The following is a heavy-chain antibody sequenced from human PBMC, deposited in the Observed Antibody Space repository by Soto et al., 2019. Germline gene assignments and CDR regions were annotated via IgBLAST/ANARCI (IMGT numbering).Heavy chain of an antibody. V-gene: IGHV1-3*01. CDR2: INAGNGNT. Sequence: ASVKVSCKASGYTFTSYAMHWVRQAPGQRLEWMGWINAGNGNTKYSQKFQGRVTITRDPSASTVYMEVSSLRSEDTAVYYCARGASPLIDYWGQGTLVTVSS. J-gene: IGHJ4*02. CDR1: GYTFTSYA. D-gene: IGHD1-26*01. CDR3: ARGASPLIDY.